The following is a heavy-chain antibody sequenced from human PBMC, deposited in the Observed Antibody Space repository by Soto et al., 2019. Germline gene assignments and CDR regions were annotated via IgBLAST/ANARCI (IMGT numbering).Heavy chain of an antibody. V-gene: IGHV6-1*01. CDR2: TYYRSKWYD. D-gene: IGHD2-8*01. CDR3: ARLVTAVYGTDIYFYDMDV. CDR1: GDSVSNISAA. J-gene: IGHJ6*02. Sequence: QVQLQQSGTGLVKPSQTLSLTCVISGDSVSNISAAWNWIRQSPSRGLEWLGRTYYRSKWYDDYSVSVKGRRAVEADTSKNQFYLHLNSVTPEDTAVYCCARLVTAVYGTDIYFYDMDVWGQGTTVIVSS.